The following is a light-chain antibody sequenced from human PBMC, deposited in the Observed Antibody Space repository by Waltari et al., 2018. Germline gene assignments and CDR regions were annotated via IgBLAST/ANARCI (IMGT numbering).Light chain of an antibody. Sequence: DIQMTQSPSSLSASVGDRVTITCRASQSISSYLNWYQQKPGKAPKLLIYAASSLQSGVPSRFSGSGSGTDFTLTISSLQPEDFATYYCQQSYSTPRMYTFGQVTKLEIK. V-gene: IGKV1-39*01. CDR1: QSISSY. J-gene: IGKJ2*01. CDR3: QQSYSTPRMYT. CDR2: AAS.